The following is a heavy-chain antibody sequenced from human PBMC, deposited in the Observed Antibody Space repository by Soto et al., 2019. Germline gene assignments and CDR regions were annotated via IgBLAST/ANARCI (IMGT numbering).Heavy chain of an antibody. CDR2: IDPSVGST. V-gene: IGHV1-46*03. J-gene: IGHJ5*02. CDR3: ASHCSTSCSDWVDP. D-gene: IGHD2-2*01. CDR1: GYRFTSKY. Sequence: QVQLVQSGVEVKKPGASVKVSCKASGYRFTSKYIHWVRQAPGQGLEWMGIIDPSVGSTSYAQKFQGRVTMTRDTSTSTVYMELSSLRSEDTAVYYCASHCSTSCSDWVDPWGQGTRVTVSS.